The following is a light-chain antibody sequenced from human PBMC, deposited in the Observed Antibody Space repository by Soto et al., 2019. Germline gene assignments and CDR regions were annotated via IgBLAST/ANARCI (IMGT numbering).Light chain of an antibody. CDR3: QSHDRALNVYL. J-gene: IGLJ1*01. CDR1: SSNIGSNT. CDR2: SDN. Sequence: QSVLTQPPSASGTPGQRVTISCSGSSSNIGSNTLNWFQQLPGTAPKLLIYSDNRRPSGVPGRFSGSKSGTSASLAISGLQSEDEADYYCQSHDRALNVYLFGTGTKVTVL. V-gene: IGLV1-44*01.